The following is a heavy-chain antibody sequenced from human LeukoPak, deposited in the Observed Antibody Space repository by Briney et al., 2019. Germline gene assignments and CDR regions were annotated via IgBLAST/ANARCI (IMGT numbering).Heavy chain of an antibody. V-gene: IGHV3-11*04. CDR3: ASSLNTVMVSPYYLEY. CDR1: GFTFSDYS. D-gene: IGHD5-18*01. CDR2: LTSGGVSA. Sequence: GGSLRLSCAASGFTFSDYSVTWVRQAPGQGLEWISFLTSGGVSAFYADSVRGRFTVSRDDARNSLSLYMNTLRADDTAVYYCASSLNTVMVSPYYLEYWGPGTLVTVSS. J-gene: IGHJ4*02.